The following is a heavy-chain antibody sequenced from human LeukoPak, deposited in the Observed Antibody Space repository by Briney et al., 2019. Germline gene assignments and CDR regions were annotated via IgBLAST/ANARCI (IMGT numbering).Heavy chain of an antibody. CDR3: AKASEFDCSSTSCYNYFDY. J-gene: IGHJ4*02. CDR1: GFIFNNYG. D-gene: IGHD2-2*02. Sequence: PGGSLRLSCAASGFIFNNYGIHWVRQAPRKGLEWVAFIRYDGSNKYYADSVKGRFTISRDNSKNTLYLQLNSLRAEDTAMYYCAKASEFDCSSTSCYNYFDYWGQGTLVTVSS. CDR2: IRYDGSNK. V-gene: IGHV3-30*02.